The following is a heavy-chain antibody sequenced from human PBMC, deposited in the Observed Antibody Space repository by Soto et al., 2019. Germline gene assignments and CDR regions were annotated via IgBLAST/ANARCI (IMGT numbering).Heavy chain of an antibody. CDR3: ARSSYGSVQLLSLDY. J-gene: IGHJ4*02. V-gene: IGHV1-69*02. D-gene: IGHD3-10*01. CDR1: GGTFSSYT. Sequence: QVQLVQSGAEVKKPGSSVKVSCKASGGTFSSYTISWVRQAPGQGLEWMGRIIPILGIANYAQKFQGRVTIPADKSTSTAYMELSSVRSEDTAVYYCARSSYGSVQLLSLDYWGQGTLVTVSS. CDR2: IIPILGIA.